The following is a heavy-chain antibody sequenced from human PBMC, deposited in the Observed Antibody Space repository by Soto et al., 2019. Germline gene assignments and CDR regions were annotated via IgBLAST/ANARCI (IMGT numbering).Heavy chain of an antibody. CDR1: GYTLTELS. Sequence: ASVKVSCKVSGYTLTELSMHWVRQAPGKGLEWMGGFDPEDGETIYAQKFQGRVTMTEDTSTEPAYMELSSLRSEDTAVYYCATLTRNYYGSGSYAEYFDYWGQGTLVTVSS. V-gene: IGHV1-24*01. CDR3: ATLTRNYYGSGSYAEYFDY. D-gene: IGHD3-10*01. J-gene: IGHJ4*02. CDR2: FDPEDGET.